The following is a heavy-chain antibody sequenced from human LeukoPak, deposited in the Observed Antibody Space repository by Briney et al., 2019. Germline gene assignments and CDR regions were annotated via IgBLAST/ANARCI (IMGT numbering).Heavy chain of an antibody. CDR3: ARGRASYLY. CDR2: INHSGST. Sequence: SEALSLTCAVYGGSFSGYYWSWIRQPPGKGLEWIGEINHSGSTNYNPSLKSRVTISVDTSKNQFSLKLSSVTAADTAVYYCARGRASYLYWGQGTLVTVSS. J-gene: IGHJ4*02. V-gene: IGHV4-34*01. CDR1: GGSFSGYY.